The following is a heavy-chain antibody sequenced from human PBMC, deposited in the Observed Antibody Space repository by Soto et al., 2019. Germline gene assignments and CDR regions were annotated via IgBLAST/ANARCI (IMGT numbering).Heavy chain of an antibody. Sequence: SETLSLTCAVYGGSFSGYYWSWIRQPPGKGLEWIGEINHSGSTNYNPSLKSRVTISVDTSKNQFSLKLSSVTAADTAVYYCAREATGQDIVLMVYGPWFDPWGQGTLVTVSS. CDR1: GGSFSGYY. V-gene: IGHV4-34*01. J-gene: IGHJ5*02. CDR3: AREATGQDIVLMVYGPWFDP. D-gene: IGHD2-8*01. CDR2: INHSGST.